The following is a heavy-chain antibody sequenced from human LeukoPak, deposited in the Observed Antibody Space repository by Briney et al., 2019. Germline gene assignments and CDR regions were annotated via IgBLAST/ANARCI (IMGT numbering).Heavy chain of an antibody. CDR1: GFTVSSNY. CDR2: IYSGGST. Sequence: GGSLRLSCAASGFTVSSNYMSWVRQAPGKGLERVSVIYSGGSTYYADSVKGKFTISRDNSKNTLYLQMNSLRAEDTAVYYCARAPGHYYDSSGYYEDYWGQGTLVTVSS. V-gene: IGHV3-66*01. D-gene: IGHD3-22*01. CDR3: ARAPGHYYDSSGYYEDY. J-gene: IGHJ4*02.